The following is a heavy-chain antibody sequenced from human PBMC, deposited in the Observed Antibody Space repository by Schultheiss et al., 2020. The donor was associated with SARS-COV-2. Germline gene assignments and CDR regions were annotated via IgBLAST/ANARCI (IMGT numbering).Heavy chain of an antibody. Sequence: SETLSLTCAVYGGSFSGYYWSWIRQPPGKGLEWIGEINHSGSTNYNPSLKSRVTISVDTSKNQFSVTVNSVTAADTAVYYCAKDPYYDILTGYSYWGQGTLVTVSS. D-gene: IGHD3-9*01. CDR1: GGSFSGYY. J-gene: IGHJ4*02. CDR3: AKDPYYDILTGYSY. V-gene: IGHV4-34*01. CDR2: INHSGST.